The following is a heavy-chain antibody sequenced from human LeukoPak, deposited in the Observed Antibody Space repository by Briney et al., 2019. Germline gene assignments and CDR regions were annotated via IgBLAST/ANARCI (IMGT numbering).Heavy chain of an antibody. J-gene: IGHJ3*02. CDR3: AKDIVLMVYANGEAFDI. Sequence: GGSLRLSCAASGFTFSSYGMHWVRQAPGKGLEWVAFIRYDGSNKYYADSVKGRFTISRDNSKNTLYLQMNSLRAEDTAVYYCAKDIVLMVYANGEAFDIWGQGTMVTVSS. V-gene: IGHV3-30*02. CDR2: IRYDGSNK. D-gene: IGHD2-8*01. CDR1: GFTFSSYG.